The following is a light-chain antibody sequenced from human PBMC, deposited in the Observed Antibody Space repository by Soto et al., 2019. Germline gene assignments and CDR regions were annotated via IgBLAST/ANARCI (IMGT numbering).Light chain of an antibody. Sequence: IVLTHSPGTLSFSVWKGATLCCRSSQSISSSYLAWYQQGPGQAPRLLIYGASSRATGIPDRFSGSGSGTEFTLTISRLEPEDFAVYYCQQYGSSSLTFGGGTKVDIK. CDR3: QQYGSSSLT. CDR1: QSISSSY. V-gene: IGKV3-20*01. J-gene: IGKJ4*01. CDR2: GAS.